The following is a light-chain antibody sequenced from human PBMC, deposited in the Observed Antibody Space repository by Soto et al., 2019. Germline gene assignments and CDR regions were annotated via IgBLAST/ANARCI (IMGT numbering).Light chain of an antibody. J-gene: IGKJ1*01. CDR2: DAS. Sequence: EIVLTQSPGTLSLSPGERATLSCRASQSISNNYLAWYQQTPGQAPRLLIYDASNRAAGIPDRFSGSGSGTDFTLTISRLEPEDFGVYHCQQYGASPRTFGQGTKVEIK. CDR3: QQYGASPRT. V-gene: IGKV3-20*01. CDR1: QSISNNY.